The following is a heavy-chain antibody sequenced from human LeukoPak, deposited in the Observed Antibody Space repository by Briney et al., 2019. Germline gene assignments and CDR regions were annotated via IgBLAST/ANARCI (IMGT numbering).Heavy chain of an antibody. CDR1: GGSFSGYY. V-gene: IGHV4-34*01. D-gene: IGHD5-18*01. CDR3: ARGDTAMVPDAFDI. CDR2: INHSGST. J-gene: IGHJ3*02. Sequence: SETLSLTCAVYGGSFSGYYWSWIRQPPGKGLEWIGEINHSGSTNYNPSLKSRVTISVDTSKNQFSLKLSSATAADTAVYYCARGDTAMVPDAFDIWGQGTMVTVSS.